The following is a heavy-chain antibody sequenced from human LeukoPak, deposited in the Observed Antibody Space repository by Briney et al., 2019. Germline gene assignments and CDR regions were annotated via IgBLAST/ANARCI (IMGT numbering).Heavy chain of an antibody. V-gene: IGHV3-48*01. CDR2: ISSSSSTI. J-gene: IGHJ4*02. D-gene: IGHD3-22*01. CDR1: GFTFSSYS. Sequence: PGGSLRLSCAASGFTFSSYSMNWVRQAPGKGLEWVSYISSSSSTIYYADSVKDRFTISKDNAKNSLYLQMNSLRAEDTAVYYCARDFWDSSGYYDYWGQGTLVTVSS. CDR3: ARDFWDSSGYYDY.